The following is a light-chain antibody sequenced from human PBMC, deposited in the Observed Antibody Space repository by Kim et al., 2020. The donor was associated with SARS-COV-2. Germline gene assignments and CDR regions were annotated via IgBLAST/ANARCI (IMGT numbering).Light chain of an antibody. J-gene: IGLJ3*02. V-gene: IGLV6-57*02. CDR2: ENK. CDR1: GGSVASNN. Sequence: KSVTISCTGSGGSVASNNEQCYHQRPGSAPIKLIYENKLRPPAVPARFSGSIDSSSTSASPTISGLKTEDEADYYSQTYHRTNPWVIGGGTQLTVL. CDR3: QTYHRTNPWV.